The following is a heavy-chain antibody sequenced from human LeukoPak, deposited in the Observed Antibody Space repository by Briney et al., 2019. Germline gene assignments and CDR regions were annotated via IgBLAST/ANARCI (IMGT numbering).Heavy chain of an antibody. D-gene: IGHD5-18*01. CDR2: IYHSGST. CDR1: GYSISSGYY. V-gene: IGHV4-38-2*02. CDR3: ARAHTAMVPHLDY. J-gene: IGHJ4*02. Sequence: SETLSLTCTVSGYSISSGYYRGWIRQPPGKGLEWIGSIYHSGSTYYNPSLKSRVTISVDTSKSQFSLKLSSVTAADTAVYYCARAHTAMVPHLDYWGQGTLVTVSS.